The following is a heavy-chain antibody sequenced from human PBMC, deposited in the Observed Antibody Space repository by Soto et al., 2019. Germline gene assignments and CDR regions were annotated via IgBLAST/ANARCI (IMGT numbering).Heavy chain of an antibody. J-gene: IGHJ3*02. V-gene: IGHV3-30*03. Sequence: QVQLVESGGGVVQPGRSLRLSCAASGFTFSSYGMHWVRQAPGKGLEWVAVISYDGSNKYYADSVKGRFTISRDNSKNTLYLQMNSLRAEDTAVYYCADARSYYGDAFDIWGQGTMVTVSS. CDR1: GFTFSSYG. CDR2: ISYDGSNK. D-gene: IGHD1-26*01. CDR3: ADARSYYGDAFDI.